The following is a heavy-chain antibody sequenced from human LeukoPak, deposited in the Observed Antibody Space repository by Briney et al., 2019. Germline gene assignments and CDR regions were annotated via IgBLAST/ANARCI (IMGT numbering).Heavy chain of an antibody. CDR1: GFTFSSYS. CDR2: ISSSSSYI. V-gene: IGHV3-21*01. J-gene: IGHJ4*02. CDR3: ARGASKQLFYCDY. D-gene: IGHD1-26*01. Sequence: GGSLTLSCAASGFTFSSYSMNWVRQAPGKGLEWVSSISSSSSYIYYADSVKGRFTISRDNAKNSLYLQMNSLRAEDTAVYYCARGASKQLFYCDYWGQGTLVTVSS.